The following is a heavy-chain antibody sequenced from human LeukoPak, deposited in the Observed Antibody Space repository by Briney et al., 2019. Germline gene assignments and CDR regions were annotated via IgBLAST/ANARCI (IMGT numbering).Heavy chain of an antibody. Sequence: PEGSLRLSCAASGFTFSRFWMSWVRQAPGKGLEWVANIKPDGSGKYYVDSVKDRFTISRDNTKNSLYLQMNSLRADDTSVYYCAGIDIRAEGQFDYWGQGTLVTVSS. CDR3: AGIDIRAEGQFDY. J-gene: IGHJ4*02. CDR2: IKPDGSGK. V-gene: IGHV3-7*01. CDR1: GFTFSRFW. D-gene: IGHD2-21*01.